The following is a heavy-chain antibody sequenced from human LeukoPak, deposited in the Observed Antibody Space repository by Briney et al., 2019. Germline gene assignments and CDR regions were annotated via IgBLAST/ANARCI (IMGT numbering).Heavy chain of an antibody. CDR1: GYSFTSYW. CDR2: IYPGDSDT. CDR3: ARHETGPYFDY. J-gene: IGHJ4*02. Sequence: GESLKISCKGSGYSFTSYWIGWVRQLPGKGLECMGIIYPGDSDTRYSPSFQGQVTISADRSISTAYLQWSSLKASDTAMYYCARHETGPYFDYWGQGTLVTVSS. D-gene: IGHD1-1*01. V-gene: IGHV5-51*01.